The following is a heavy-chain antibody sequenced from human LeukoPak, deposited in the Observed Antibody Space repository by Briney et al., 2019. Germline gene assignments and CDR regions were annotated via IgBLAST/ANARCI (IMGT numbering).Heavy chain of an antibody. V-gene: IGHV1-2*02. D-gene: IGHD3-10*01. CDR2: INPNSGGT. J-gene: IGHJ4*02. CDR3: AREAHSVDYGSGSYYLDY. CDR1: GYTFTGYY. Sequence: GASVKVSCKASGYTFTGYYMHWVRQAPGQGLEWMGWINPNSGGTNYAQKFQGRVTTTRDTSISTAYMELSRLRSDDTVVYYCAREAHSVDYGSGSYYLDYWGQGTLVTVSS.